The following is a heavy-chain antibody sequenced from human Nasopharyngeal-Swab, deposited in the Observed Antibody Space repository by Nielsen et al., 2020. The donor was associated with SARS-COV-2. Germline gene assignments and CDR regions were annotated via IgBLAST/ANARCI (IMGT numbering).Heavy chain of an antibody. D-gene: IGHD1-26*01. CDR3: AKDNKWGGSYEGDY. CDR2: ISGDGGST. Sequence: WIRQPPGKGLEWVSLISGDGGSTYYADSVKGRFTISRDNSKNSLYLQMNSLRTEDTALYYCAKDNKWGGSYEGDYWGQGTLVTVSS. J-gene: IGHJ4*02. V-gene: IGHV3-43*02.